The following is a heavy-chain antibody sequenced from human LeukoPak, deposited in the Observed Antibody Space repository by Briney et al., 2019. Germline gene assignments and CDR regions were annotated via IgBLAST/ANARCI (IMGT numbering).Heavy chain of an antibody. CDR1: GGSISSGGYY. V-gene: IGHV4-31*03. CDR2: IYYSGST. Sequence: SQTLSLTCTVSGGSISSGGYYWRWIRQHPGKGLEWIGYIYYSGSTYYNPSLKSRVTISVDTSKNQFSLKLSSATAADTAVYYCARVCGGDCYSSYYYYGMDVWGQGTTVTVSS. J-gene: IGHJ6*02. D-gene: IGHD2-21*02. CDR3: ARVCGGDCYSSYYYYGMDV.